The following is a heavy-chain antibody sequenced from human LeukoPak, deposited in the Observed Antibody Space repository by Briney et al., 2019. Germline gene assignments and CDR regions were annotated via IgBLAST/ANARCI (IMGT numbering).Heavy chain of an antibody. J-gene: IGHJ6*02. CDR1: GFTFSSSH. D-gene: IGHD2-2*01. CDR3: VRPKHSSISWLHYGMDV. Sequence: PGGSLRLSCAASGFTFSSSHLTWVRQAPGKGLEWVSLIYSDGRTYYADSVRGRFTISRDNSKNTLYLQMNSLRVEDTAVFYCVRPKHSSISWLHYGMDVWGQGTTVIVSS. V-gene: IGHV3-66*04. CDR2: IYSDGRT.